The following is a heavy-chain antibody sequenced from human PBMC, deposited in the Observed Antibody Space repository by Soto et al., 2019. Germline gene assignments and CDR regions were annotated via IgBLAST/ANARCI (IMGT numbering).Heavy chain of an antibody. Sequence: QVQLQQWGAGLLKPSETLSLTCAVYGGSFSGYFWSWIRQPPGKGLEWIGEINHSGSTNYNPSLKSRLTISVDTSKNKFSLKLSSVTAAYTAVYYCARSQLYDYIWGTYRSSDALDIWGQGTMVTVSS. CDR1: GGSFSGYF. CDR3: ARSQLYDYIWGTYRSSDALDI. V-gene: IGHV4-34*01. J-gene: IGHJ3*02. D-gene: IGHD3-16*02. CDR2: INHSGST.